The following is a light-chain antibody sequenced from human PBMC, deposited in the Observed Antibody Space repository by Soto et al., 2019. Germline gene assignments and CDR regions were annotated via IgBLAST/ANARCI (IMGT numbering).Light chain of an antibody. J-gene: IGLJ2*01. V-gene: IGLV2-8*01. CDR3: ASKAGSSRHVV. CDR2: EVI. CDR1: RSDIGDSNY. Sequence: QAVVTQPPSASGSPGQSVTISCTGSRSDIGDSNYVSWYQQHPRKAPKLIISEVINRPSGVPDRFSASKSGNTASLTISGLRAENDADYYCASKAGSSRHVVFGGGTKLTVL.